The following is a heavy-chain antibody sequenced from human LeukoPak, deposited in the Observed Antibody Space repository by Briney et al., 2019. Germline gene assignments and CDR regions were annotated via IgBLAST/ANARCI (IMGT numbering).Heavy chain of an antibody. Sequence: PSETLSLTCTVSGGSISSYYWSWIRQPPGKGLEWIGYIYYSGSTNYKPSLKSLVTISVDTSKNQFSLKLSPVTAADTAVNYCTGGSIAYYYMDGWGKGTTVTISS. D-gene: IGHD3-16*01. V-gene: IGHV4-59*01. J-gene: IGHJ6*03. CDR1: GGSISSYY. CDR3: TGGSIAYYYMDG. CDR2: IYYSGST.